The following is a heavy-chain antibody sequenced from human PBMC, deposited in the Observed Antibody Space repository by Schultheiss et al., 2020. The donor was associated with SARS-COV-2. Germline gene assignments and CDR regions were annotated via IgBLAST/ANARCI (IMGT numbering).Heavy chain of an antibody. CDR2: ISYDGSNK. V-gene: IGHV3-30*03. Sequence: GESLKISCAASGFTFSSYGMHWVRQAPGKGLEWVAVISYDGSNKYYADSVKGRFTISRDNSKNTLYLQMNSLRAEDTAVYYCATFRGVRGVTAYYYYGMDVWGQGTTVTVSS. J-gene: IGHJ6*02. CDR1: GFTFSSYG. CDR3: ATFRGVRGVTAYYYYGMDV. D-gene: IGHD3-10*01.